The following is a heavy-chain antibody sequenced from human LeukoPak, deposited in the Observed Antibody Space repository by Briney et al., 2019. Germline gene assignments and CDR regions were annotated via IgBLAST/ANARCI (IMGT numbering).Heavy chain of an antibody. CDR1: GGSISSYY. V-gene: IGHV4-59*08. CDR3: ARKVGSSWYFDY. Sequence: SETLSLTCTVSGGSISSYYWSWIRQPPGKGLEWIGYIYYSGSTNYNPSLKSRVTISVDTSKNQFSLKLSSVTAADAAVYYCARKVGSSWYFDYWGQGTLVTVSS. CDR2: IYYSGST. D-gene: IGHD6-13*01. J-gene: IGHJ4*02.